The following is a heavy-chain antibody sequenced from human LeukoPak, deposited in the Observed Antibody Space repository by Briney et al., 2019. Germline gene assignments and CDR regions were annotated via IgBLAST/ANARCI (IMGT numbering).Heavy chain of an antibody. CDR1: GYTFTRYY. D-gene: IGHD3-16*01. J-gene: IGHJ4*02. Sequence: GASVEVSCKASGYTFTRYYMHWVRQAPGQGLEWMGIINPSGGNTNYAQKLQGRVTMTRDMSTSTVYMELSSLRSDDTAVYYCARVRYRLAETYIDYWGQGTLVTVSS. V-gene: IGHV1-46*01. CDR2: INPSGGNT. CDR3: ARVRYRLAETYIDY.